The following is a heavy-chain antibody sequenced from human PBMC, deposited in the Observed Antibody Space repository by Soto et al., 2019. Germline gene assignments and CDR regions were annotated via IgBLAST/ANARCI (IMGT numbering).Heavy chain of an antibody. J-gene: IGHJ6*02. V-gene: IGHV4-39*01. CDR3: ARVVAASRYYYYGMDV. CDR2: IYYSGST. CDR1: GRSISSSSYY. Sequence: SETLSLTCTVSGRSISSSSYYWGWIRQPPGKGLEWIGNIYYSGSTYYNPSLKSRVTLSVDTSKNQFSLKLSSVAAADTAVYYCARVVAASRYYYYGMDVWGQGTTVTVS. D-gene: IGHD2-15*01.